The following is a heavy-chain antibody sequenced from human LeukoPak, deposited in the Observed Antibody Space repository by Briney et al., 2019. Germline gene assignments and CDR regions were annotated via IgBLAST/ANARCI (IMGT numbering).Heavy chain of an antibody. CDR3: AGLRNQFLFEY. D-gene: IGHD1-14*01. CDR2: IYSSGST. Sequence: PSETLSLTCTVSGDSINSGGSYWSWIRQPAGKELEWIGRIYSSGSTNYNPSLKSRVTISLDTSKNQFSLELGSVTAADTAVYYCAGLRNQFLFEYWGQGTLVSVSS. V-gene: IGHV4-61*02. J-gene: IGHJ4*02. CDR1: GDSINSGGSY.